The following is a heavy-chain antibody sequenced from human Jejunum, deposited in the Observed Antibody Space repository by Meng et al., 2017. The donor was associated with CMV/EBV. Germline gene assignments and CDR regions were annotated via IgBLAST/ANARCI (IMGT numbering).Heavy chain of an antibody. CDR2: VYMSGST. CDR3: ARDRMAAPGTFEY. CDR1: GGSNSCYY. V-gene: IGHV4-4*07. D-gene: IGHD6-13*01. J-gene: IGHJ4*02. Sequence: QVHQQGAGPRLADPSAPPVLSSTCVGGSNSCYYWNLSRQPAGQGLEWIGRVYMSGSTNYNPSLRSRVAMSVDTSKTQFSLRLTSVTAADTAVYYCARDRMAAPGTFEYWGQGTLVTVSS.